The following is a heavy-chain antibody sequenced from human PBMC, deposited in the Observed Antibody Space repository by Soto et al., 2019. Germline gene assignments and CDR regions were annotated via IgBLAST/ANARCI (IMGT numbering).Heavy chain of an antibody. Sequence: SETLCLTCTVSGGYISSYYWSWIRQTPGKGLEWIGSIYYTGTTNYNPSLKSRVTISVDTSRNQFSLKLSSMTPADTAVYYCARGPNYDFWSGYFRGWGQGALVTVPQ. D-gene: IGHD3-3*01. CDR2: IYYTGTT. V-gene: IGHV4-59*01. CDR1: GGYISSYY. J-gene: IGHJ4*02. CDR3: ARGPNYDFWSGYFRG.